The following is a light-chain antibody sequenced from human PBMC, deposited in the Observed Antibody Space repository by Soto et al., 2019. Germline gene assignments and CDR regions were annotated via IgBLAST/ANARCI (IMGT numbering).Light chain of an antibody. Sequence: QSVLTQPASVSGSPGQSITISCTGTSRVVGSYNLVSWYQRHPGKAPKLMIYEVSKRPSGVSNRFSGSKSGNTASLTISGLQAEDEADYYCCSYAGSSTYVFGTGTKVTVL. CDR2: EVS. V-gene: IGLV2-23*02. J-gene: IGLJ1*01. CDR1: SRVVGSYNL. CDR3: CSYAGSSTYV.